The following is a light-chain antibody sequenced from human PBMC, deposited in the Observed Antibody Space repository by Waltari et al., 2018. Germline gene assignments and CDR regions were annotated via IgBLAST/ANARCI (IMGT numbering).Light chain of an antibody. CDR3: QSYDSSLSGWV. V-gene: IGLV1-40*01. CDR2: GTS. Sequence: QSVLTQPPSVSGAPGQRVTISCTGSTSNIGAGYDVHWYQHLPGPAPKLLIYGTSNRTSVVPDRFSGAKAGTSASLATTGLQAEDEADYYCQSYDSSLSGWVFGGGTKLTVL. J-gene: IGLJ2*01. CDR1: TSNIGAGYD.